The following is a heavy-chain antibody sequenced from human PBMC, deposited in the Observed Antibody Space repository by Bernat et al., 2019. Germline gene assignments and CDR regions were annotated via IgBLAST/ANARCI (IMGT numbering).Heavy chain of an antibody. V-gene: IGHV3-7*02. CDR2: IKEDGSEK. Sequence: EVQLVESGGGLVQPGGSLRLSCAASGFTFSSYWMSWVRQAPGKGLEWVANIKEDGSEKYYVDSVKGRFTISRDNAKNSLYLQMNSLRGEDTAVYYCAMFTRRDPCDSWGQGTLVTVSS. D-gene: IGHD2-15*01. J-gene: IGHJ5*01. CDR1: GFTFSSYW. CDR3: AMFTRRDPCDS.